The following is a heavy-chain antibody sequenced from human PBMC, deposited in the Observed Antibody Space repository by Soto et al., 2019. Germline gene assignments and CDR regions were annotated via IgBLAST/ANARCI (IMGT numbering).Heavy chain of an antibody. V-gene: IGHV4-59*01. J-gene: IGHJ5*02. CDR2: IYYSGST. CDR1: GGSISSYY. CDR3: ARLAEYCSGGSCYSLKLATFDP. Sequence: PSETLSLTCTVSGGSISSYYWSWIRQPPGKGLEWIGYIYYSGSTNYNPSLKSRVTISVDTSKNQFSLKMSSVTAADTAVYYCARLAEYCSGGSCYSLKLATFDPWGQGTLVTVSS. D-gene: IGHD2-15*01.